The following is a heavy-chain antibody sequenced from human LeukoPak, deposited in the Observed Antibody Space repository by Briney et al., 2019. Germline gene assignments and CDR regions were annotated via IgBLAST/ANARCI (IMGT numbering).Heavy chain of an antibody. CDR2: IYTSGST. V-gene: IGHV4-4*07. J-gene: IGHJ3*02. D-gene: IGHD2-2*01. CDR3: ARAQDVGYCSSTSCQMGAFDI. Sequence: SETLSLTCTVSGGSLSSYYWSWIRQPAGKGLEWIGRIYTSGSTNYNPSLKSRVTMSVDTSKNQFSLKLSSVTAADTAVYYCARAQDVGYCSSTSCQMGAFDIWGQGTMVTVSS. CDR1: GGSLSSYY.